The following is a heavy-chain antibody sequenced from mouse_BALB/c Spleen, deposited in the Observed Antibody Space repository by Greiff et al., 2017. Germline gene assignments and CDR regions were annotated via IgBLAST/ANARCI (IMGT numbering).Heavy chain of an antibody. CDR3: ARRGYYGSSSWFAY. J-gene: IGHJ3*01. D-gene: IGHD1-1*01. V-gene: IGHV5-9-1*01. Sequence: EVMLVESGGGLVKPGGSLKLSCAASGFTFSSYAMSWVRQTPEKRLEWVATISSGGSYTYYPDSVKGRFTISRDNAKNTLYLQMSSLRSEDTAMYYCARRGYYGSSSWFAYWGQGTLVTVSA. CDR1: GFTFSSYA. CDR2: ISSGGSYT.